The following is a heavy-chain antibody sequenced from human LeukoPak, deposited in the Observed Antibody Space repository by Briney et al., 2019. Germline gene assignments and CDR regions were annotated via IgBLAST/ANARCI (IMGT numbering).Heavy chain of an antibody. D-gene: IGHD6-13*01. CDR1: GFTFSSYA. CDR3: ASRRSSYSSSWFY. V-gene: IGHV3-53*04. CDR2: IYSGGST. Sequence: GGSLRLSCAASGFTFSSYAMSWVRQAPGKGLEWVSVIYSGGSTYYADSVKGRFTISRHNSKNTLYLQMNSLRAEDTAVYYCASRRSSYSSSWFYWGQGTLVTVSS. J-gene: IGHJ4*02.